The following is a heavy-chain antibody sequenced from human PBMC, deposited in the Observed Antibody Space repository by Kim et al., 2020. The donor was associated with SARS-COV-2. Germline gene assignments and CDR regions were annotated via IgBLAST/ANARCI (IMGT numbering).Heavy chain of an antibody. CDR3: ARGSGIYGMDV. CDR2: DT. D-gene: IGHD6-25*01. V-gene: IGHV3-13*01. J-gene: IGHJ6*02. Sequence: DTYDTGSVKGRFTISRENAKNSLYLQMNSLRAGDTAVYYCARGSGIYGMDVWGQGTTVTVSS.